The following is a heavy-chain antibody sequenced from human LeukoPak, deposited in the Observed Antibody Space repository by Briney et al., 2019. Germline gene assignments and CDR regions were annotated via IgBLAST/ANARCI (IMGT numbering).Heavy chain of an antibody. CDR3: ARVGSSGWYVHPTLDY. V-gene: IGHV1-69*05. Sequence: GASVKVSCKASGGTFSSYAISWVRQAPGQGLEWMGGIIPIFGTANYAQKFQGRVTITTDESTSTAYMELSRLRSDDTAVYYCARVGSSGWYVHPTLDYWGQGTLVTVSS. J-gene: IGHJ4*02. CDR1: GGTFSSYA. CDR2: IIPIFGTA. D-gene: IGHD6-19*01.